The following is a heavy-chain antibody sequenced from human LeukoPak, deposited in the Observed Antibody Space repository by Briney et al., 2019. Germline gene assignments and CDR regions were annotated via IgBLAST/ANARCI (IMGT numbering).Heavy chain of an antibody. V-gene: IGHV4-59*01. CDR1: GGSIPSYY. CDR3: ARGAYSNYLSVGY. CDR2: LLYSGST. D-gene: IGHD4-11*01. Sequence: SETLSLTCAISGGSIPSYYWSWIRQTPGKGLEWIGYLLYSGSTNYNPSLKSRVTMSIDTSKNQFSQKLRSVTAADTAVYYCARGAYSNYLSVGYWGQGILVTVSS. J-gene: IGHJ4*02.